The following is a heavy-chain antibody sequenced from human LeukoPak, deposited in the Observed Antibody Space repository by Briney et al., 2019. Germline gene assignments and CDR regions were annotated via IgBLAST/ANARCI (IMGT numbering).Heavy chain of an antibody. CDR2: ISSSGSTL. D-gene: IGHD1-20*01. J-gene: IGHJ4*02. CDR1: GFTFSDYY. V-gene: IGHV3-11*01. Sequence: GGSLRLSCAASGFTFSDYYMSWIRQAPGKGLEWVSYISSSGSTLYYADSVKGRITISGDNAKNSLYLQMISLRAEDTAVYYCARRRYNWNAIDYWGQGTLVTVSS. CDR3: ARRRYNWNAIDY.